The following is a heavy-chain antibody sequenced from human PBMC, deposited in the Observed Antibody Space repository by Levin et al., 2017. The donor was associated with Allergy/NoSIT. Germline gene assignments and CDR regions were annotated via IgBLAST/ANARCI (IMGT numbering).Heavy chain of an antibody. D-gene: IGHD6-6*01. Sequence: GGSLRLSCAASGFTFSSYAMHWVRQAPGKGLEWVAVISYDGSNKYYADSVKGRFTISRDNSKNTLYLQMNSLRAEDTAVYYCARDRIGSSVGYFDYWGQGTLVTVSS. J-gene: IGHJ4*02. CDR2: ISYDGSNK. CDR1: GFTFSSYA. V-gene: IGHV3-30-3*01. CDR3: ARDRIGSSVGYFDY.